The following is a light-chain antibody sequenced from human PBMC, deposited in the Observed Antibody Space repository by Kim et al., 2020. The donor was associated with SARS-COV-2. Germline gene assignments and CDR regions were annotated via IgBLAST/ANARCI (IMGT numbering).Light chain of an antibody. CDR3: QSYDSATWV. CDR1: SGSIASNY. CDR2: EDN. V-gene: IGLV6-57*01. J-gene: IGLJ3*02. Sequence: GKTVTTSCTRSSGSIASNYVQWYQQRPGSSPTTVIHEDNERPSGVPDRFSGSIDSSSNSASLTISGLKTEDEADYYCQSYDSATWVFGGGTKLTVL.